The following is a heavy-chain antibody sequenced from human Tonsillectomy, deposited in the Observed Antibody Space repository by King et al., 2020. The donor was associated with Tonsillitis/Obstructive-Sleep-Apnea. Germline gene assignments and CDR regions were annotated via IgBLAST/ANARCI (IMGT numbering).Heavy chain of an antibody. CDR3: ARVAAAGTVVYNWFDP. CDR2: IDLSDSYT. V-gene: IGHV5-10-1*01. D-gene: IGHD6-13*01. J-gene: IGHJ5*02. CDR1: GYSFTSYW. Sequence: EAQLVQSGAEVKKPGESLRISCKGSGYSFTSYWISWVRQMPGKGLECVGRIDLSDSYTNYSPSFQGHVTLSADKSISTAYLQWGSLKASDTAMYYCARVAAAGTVVYNWFDPWGQGTLVTVSS.